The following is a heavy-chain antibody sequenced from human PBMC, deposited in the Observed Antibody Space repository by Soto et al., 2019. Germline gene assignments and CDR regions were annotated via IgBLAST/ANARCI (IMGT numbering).Heavy chain of an antibody. D-gene: IGHD2-8*01. CDR2: MNPNSGNT. J-gene: IGHJ6*02. V-gene: IGHV1-8*01. Sequence: QVQLVQSGAEVKKPGASVKVSCKASGYTFTSYDINWVRQATGQGLEWMGWMNPNSGNTGYAQKFQGRVTMTRNNSISTAYMELSSLRSEDTAVYYCARERGNIVLMVYAIRVVYGMDVWGQGTTVTVSS. CDR1: GYTFTSYD. CDR3: ARERGNIVLMVYAIRVVYGMDV.